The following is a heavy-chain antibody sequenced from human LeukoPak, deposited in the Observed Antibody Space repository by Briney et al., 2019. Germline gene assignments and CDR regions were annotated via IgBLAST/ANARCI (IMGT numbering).Heavy chain of an antibody. J-gene: IGHJ2*01. Sequence: GSVKASWKASGYTFTSHYIHWVRQAPGQGLEWMGWINPNSDATNYVQRVQGRVPMTRDTSIAISDMELSSLTSDDTAIYYCAIHWGPGWYFDLWGRGTLVIVSS. CDR1: GYTFTSHY. CDR2: INPNSDAT. CDR3: AIHWGPGWYFDL. D-gene: IGHD3-16*01. V-gene: IGHV1-2*02.